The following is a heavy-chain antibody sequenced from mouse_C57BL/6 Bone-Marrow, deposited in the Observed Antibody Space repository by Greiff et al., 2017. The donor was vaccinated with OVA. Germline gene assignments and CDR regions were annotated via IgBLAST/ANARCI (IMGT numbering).Heavy chain of an antibody. D-gene: IGHD2-14*01. CDR2: IYPRSGNT. Sequence: QVQLQQSGAELARPGASVKLSCKASGYTFTSYGISWVKQRPGQGLEWIGEIYPRSGNTYYTEKFKGTATLTADKSSSTAYMELRSLTSEGSAVYCWARTYYRLTGDFDVWGTGTTVTVAS. V-gene: IGHV1-81*01. CDR1: GYTFTSYG. J-gene: IGHJ1*03. CDR3: ARTYYRLTGDFDV.